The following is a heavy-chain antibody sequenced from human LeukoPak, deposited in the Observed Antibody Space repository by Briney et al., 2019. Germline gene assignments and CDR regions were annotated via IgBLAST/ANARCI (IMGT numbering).Heavy chain of an antibody. CDR1: GFTLRNYW. Sequence: PGGSLRLSCAASGFTLRNYWMNWVRQAPGKGLEWVANIHRDGSVTYYEDSVKGRFTISRDNAKNSLYLEMNSLSAEDTAVYFCVRDDEYDSGGFYHDRLDSWGQGTLVTVSS. CDR2: IHRDGSVT. J-gene: IGHJ4*02. CDR3: VRDDEYDSGGFYHDRLDS. V-gene: IGHV3-7*01. D-gene: IGHD3-22*01.